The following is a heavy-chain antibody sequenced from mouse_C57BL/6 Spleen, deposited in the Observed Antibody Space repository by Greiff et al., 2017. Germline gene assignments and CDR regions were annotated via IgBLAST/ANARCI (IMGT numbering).Heavy chain of an antibody. CDR3: ARGGWLRRDNYFDY. CDR2: INPNYGTT. V-gene: IGHV1-39*01. D-gene: IGHD2-2*01. J-gene: IGHJ2*01. Sequence: EVQLQQSGPELVKPGASVKISCKASGYSFTDYNMNWVKQSNGKSLEWIGVINPNYGTTSYNQKFKGKATLTVDQSSSTDDMQLNSLTSEDSAVYYCARGGWLRRDNYFDYWGQGTTLTVSS. CDR1: GYSFTDYN.